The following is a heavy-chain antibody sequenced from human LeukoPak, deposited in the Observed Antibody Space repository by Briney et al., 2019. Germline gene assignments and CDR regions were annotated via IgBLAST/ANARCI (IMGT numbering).Heavy chain of an antibody. D-gene: IGHD2/OR15-2a*01. J-gene: IGHJ4*02. CDR3: ARDGRPWSTSGYFDY. V-gene: IGHV1-2*06. CDR2: INPNSGGT. Sequence: GASVKVSCKASGYTFTGYYMHWVRQAPGQGLEWMGRINPNSGGTNYAQKFQGRVTMTRDTSISPAYMELSRLRSDDTAVYYCARDGRPWSTSGYFDYWGQGTLVTVSS. CDR1: GYTFTGYY.